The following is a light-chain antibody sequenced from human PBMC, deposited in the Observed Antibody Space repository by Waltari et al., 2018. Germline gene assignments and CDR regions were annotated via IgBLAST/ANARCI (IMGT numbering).Light chain of an antibody. CDR1: QNVLCTSSRNC. Sequence: DIVMTQSPDSLAVSLGARATLNCKSSQNVLCTSSRNCLAWYQQKPGQPPKLLIYWASTREFGVPDRFSGSGSGTDFTLTISSLQAEDVAVYYCHQYYSSPYTFGQGTKLEIK. V-gene: IGKV4-1*01. CDR2: WAS. J-gene: IGKJ2*01. CDR3: HQYYSSPYT.